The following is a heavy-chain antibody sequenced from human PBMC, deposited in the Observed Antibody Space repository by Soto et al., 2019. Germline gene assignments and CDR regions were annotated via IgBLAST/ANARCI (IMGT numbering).Heavy chain of an antibody. CDR3: AGGDYYHSSGYYFYYYTMDV. CDR2: VYYGGST. D-gene: IGHD3-22*01. Sequence: PSETLSLTWTVSGGSISSIVYYWGWIRQPPGKGLEWIGNVYYGGSTYYNPSLKSRVTISVETSKSQFSLKLSSVTAADTAVYYCAGGDYYHSSGYYFYYYTMDVWGQGTTVTVSS. V-gene: IGHV4-39*01. J-gene: IGHJ6*02. CDR1: GGSISSIVYY.